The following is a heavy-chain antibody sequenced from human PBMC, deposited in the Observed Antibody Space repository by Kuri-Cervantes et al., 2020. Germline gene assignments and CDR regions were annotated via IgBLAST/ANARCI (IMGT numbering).Heavy chain of an antibody. CDR1: GFTVTSNY. CDR3: ARRSGYYYGMDV. J-gene: IGHJ6*02. D-gene: IGHD6-19*01. V-gene: IGHV3-66*01. Sequence: GESLKISCAASGFTVTSNYMSWVRQAPGEGLEWVSVIFGGGSTYYADSVKGRFTISRDNSKNTLYLQMNNLRAEDTAVYYCARRSGYYYGMDVWGQGTTVTVSS. CDR2: IFGGGST.